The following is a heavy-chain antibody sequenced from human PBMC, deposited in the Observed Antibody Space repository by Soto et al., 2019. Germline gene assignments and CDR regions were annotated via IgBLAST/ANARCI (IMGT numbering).Heavy chain of an antibody. Sequence: GESLKISCKGSGYSFTSYWIGWVRQMPGKGLEWMGIIYPGDSDTRYSPSFQGQVTISADKSISTAYLQWSSLKASDTAVYYCAIAYPRMNYYCYGMDVWGQGTTVTVSS. CDR3: AIAYPRMNYYCYGMDV. D-gene: IGHD2-15*01. CDR2: IYPGDSDT. CDR1: GYSFTSYW. J-gene: IGHJ6*02. V-gene: IGHV5-51*01.